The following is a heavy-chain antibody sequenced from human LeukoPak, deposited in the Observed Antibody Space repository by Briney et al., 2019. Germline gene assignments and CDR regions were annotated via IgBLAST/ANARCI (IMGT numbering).Heavy chain of an antibody. CDR2: INTNTGNP. D-gene: IGHD6-13*01. V-gene: IGHV7-4-1*02. Sequence: GASVKVSCKASGYTFTSYAMNWVRQAPGQGLEWMGWINTNTGNPTYAQGFTGRFVFSLDTSVSTAYLQISSLKAEDTAVYYCARDHILVAAAGTVWFDPWGQGTLVTVSS. J-gene: IGHJ5*02. CDR1: GYTFTSYA. CDR3: ARDHILVAAAGTVWFDP.